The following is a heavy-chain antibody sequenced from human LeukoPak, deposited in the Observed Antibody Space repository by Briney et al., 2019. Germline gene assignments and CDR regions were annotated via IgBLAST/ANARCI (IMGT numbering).Heavy chain of an antibody. J-gene: IGHJ4*02. V-gene: IGHV4-59*01. CDR1: GGSISSYY. Sequence: SETLSLTCTVSGGSISSYYWSWIRQPPGKGLEWIGYIYYSGSTNYNPSLKSRVTISVDTSKNQFSLKLSSVTAADTAVYYCARVIVATFDYWGQGTLVTVSS. CDR3: ARVIVATFDY. CDR2: IYYSGST. D-gene: IGHD5-12*01.